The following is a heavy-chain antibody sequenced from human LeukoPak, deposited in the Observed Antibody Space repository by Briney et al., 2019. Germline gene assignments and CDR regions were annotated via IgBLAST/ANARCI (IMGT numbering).Heavy chain of an antibody. Sequence: GGSLRLSCTVSGFTVSSNSMSWVRQAPGKGLEWVSFIYSGTIHYSDSVKGRFTISRDNSKNTLYLQMNSLRAEDTAVYYCAKDIAVAVSHAPFDYWGQGTLVTVSS. CDR1: GFTVSSNS. CDR2: IYSGTI. CDR3: AKDIAVAVSHAPFDY. D-gene: IGHD6-19*01. V-gene: IGHV3-66*03. J-gene: IGHJ4*02.